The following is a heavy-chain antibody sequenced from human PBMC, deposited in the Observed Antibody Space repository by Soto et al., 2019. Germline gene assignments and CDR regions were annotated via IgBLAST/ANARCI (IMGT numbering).Heavy chain of an antibody. J-gene: IGHJ1*01. CDR1: GFSLSTSGVG. CDR2: IYWDDDK. V-gene: IGHV2-5*02. D-gene: IGHD6-19*01. CDR3: ARRYSSTEYFQH. Sequence: QITLKESGPTLVKPTQTLTLTCTFSGFSLSTSGVGVGWIRQPPGKALEWLAIIYWDDDKRYSPSLKSRLTITKDTTKNQVVLTMTNMDPVDTATYYCARRYSSTEYFQHWGQDTLVTVSS.